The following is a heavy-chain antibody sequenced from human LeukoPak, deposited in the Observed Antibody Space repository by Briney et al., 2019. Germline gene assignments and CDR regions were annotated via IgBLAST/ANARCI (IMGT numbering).Heavy chain of an antibody. CDR3: ARGGYGDYANVFDI. CDR1: AGSISSSSYY. Sequence: PSETLSLTCTVSAGSISSSSYYWGWIRQPPGKGLEWIGSIYYSGSTYFNPSLKSRVTISVDTSKNQFSLKLSSVTAADTAVYSCARGGYGDYANVFDIWGQGTMVTVSS. D-gene: IGHD4-17*01. J-gene: IGHJ3*02. CDR2: IYYSGST. V-gene: IGHV4-39*01.